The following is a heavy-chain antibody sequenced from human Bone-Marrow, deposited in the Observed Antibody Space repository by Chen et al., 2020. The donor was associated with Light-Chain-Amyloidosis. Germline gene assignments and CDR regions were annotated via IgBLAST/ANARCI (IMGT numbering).Heavy chain of an antibody. J-gene: IGHJ3*02. D-gene: IGHD6-13*01. V-gene: IGHV1-24*01. CDR3: ATRWDAFDI. CDR1: GDTLTELS. Sequence: QVQLVQSGAEVKRPGASAKVSCKVSGDTLTELSVHWVRQPPGKGREWVGGSEHEDEKTLYSRKFQGRVTMTWDTSTDTAYMELGRLTSDDTAVYFCATRWDAFDIWGQGTLVTVSS. CDR2: SEHEDEKT.